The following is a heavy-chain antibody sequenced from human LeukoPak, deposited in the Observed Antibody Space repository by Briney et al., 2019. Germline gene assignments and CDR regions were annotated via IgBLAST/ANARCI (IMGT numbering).Heavy chain of an antibody. CDR2: IYTSGST. CDR1: GGSISRYY. V-gene: IGHV4-4*07. Sequence: SETLSLTCTVSGGSISRYYWSWIRQPAGKGLEWIGRIYTSGSTNYNPSLKSRVTISVDTSKNQFSLKLSSVTAADTAVYYCARDLVVRGLGFDYWGQGTLVTVSS. CDR3: ARDLVVRGLGFDY. D-gene: IGHD3-10*01. J-gene: IGHJ4*02.